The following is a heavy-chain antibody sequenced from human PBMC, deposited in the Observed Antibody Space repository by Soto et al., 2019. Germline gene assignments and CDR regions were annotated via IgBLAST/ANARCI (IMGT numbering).Heavy chain of an antibody. D-gene: IGHD6-19*01. CDR1: GGSFSGYY. V-gene: IGHV4-34*01. J-gene: IGHJ6*02. CDR2: INHSGST. CDR3: ARLSPSRDSSGWPIYYYYGMDV. Sequence: SETLSLTCAVYGGSFSGYYWSWIRQPPGKGLEWIGEINHSGSTNYNPSLKSRVTISVDTSKNQFSLKLSSVTAADTAVYYCARLSPSRDSSGWPIYYYYGMDVWGQGTTVTVS.